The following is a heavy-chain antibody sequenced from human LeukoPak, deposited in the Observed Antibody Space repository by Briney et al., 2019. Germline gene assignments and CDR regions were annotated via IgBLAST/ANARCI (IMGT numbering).Heavy chain of an antibody. J-gene: IGHJ4*02. CDR2: ITKNSDST. CDR1: GFSFSNYA. CDR3: ARITGATLFGY. V-gene: IGHV3-23*01. D-gene: IGHD7-27*01. Sequence: PGGSLRVSCAASGFSFSNYAMNWVRQAPGKGLEWVSSITKNSDSTHYADSVRGRFSISRDNSKNTLYLQMNSLRADDTAVYYCARITGATLFGYWGQGTLVTVSS.